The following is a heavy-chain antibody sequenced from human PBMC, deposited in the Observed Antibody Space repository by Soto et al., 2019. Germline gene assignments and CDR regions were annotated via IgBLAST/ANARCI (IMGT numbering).Heavy chain of an antibody. V-gene: IGHV4-59*11. D-gene: IGHD3-10*01. CDR1: GGAINDHY. Sequence: SETLSLTCTLSGGAINDHYWSFIRQPPGKGLEWIGYIYYNGNTNYNPSLESRVTISVDRSRNQFSLRLTSLTAADTAVYYCARVRPGHFDYWGRGALVTVSS. J-gene: IGHJ4*02. CDR2: IYYNGNT. CDR3: ARVRPGHFDY.